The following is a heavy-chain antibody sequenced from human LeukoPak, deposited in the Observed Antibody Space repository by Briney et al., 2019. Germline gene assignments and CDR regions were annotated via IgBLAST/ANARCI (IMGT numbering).Heavy chain of an antibody. CDR3: ARDDDFWSGQVFDI. CDR1: GGSISSYY. Sequence: SETLSLTCTVSGGSISSYYWSWIRQPAGKGLEWIGRIYTSGSTNYNPSLKSRVTTSVDTSKNQFSLKLSSVTAADTAVYYCARDDDFWSGQVFDIWGQGTMVTVSS. V-gene: IGHV4-4*07. D-gene: IGHD3-3*01. CDR2: IYTSGST. J-gene: IGHJ3*02.